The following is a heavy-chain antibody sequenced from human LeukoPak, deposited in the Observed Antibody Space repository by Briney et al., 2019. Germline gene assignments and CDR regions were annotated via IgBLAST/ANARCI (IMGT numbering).Heavy chain of an antibody. CDR2: ISYDGSNK. Sequence: GGSLRLSCAASGFTFSSYGMHWVRQAPGKGLEWVAVISYDGSNKYYADSVKGRFTISRDNSKNTLYLQMNSLRAEDTAVYYCAKDSAGSTGYFNPDYWGQGTLVTVSS. V-gene: IGHV3-30*18. J-gene: IGHJ4*02. CDR1: GFTFSSYG. D-gene: IGHD3-22*01. CDR3: AKDSAGSTGYFNPDY.